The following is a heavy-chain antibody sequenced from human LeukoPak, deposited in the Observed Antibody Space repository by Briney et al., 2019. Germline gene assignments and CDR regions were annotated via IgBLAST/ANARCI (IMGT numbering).Heavy chain of an antibody. J-gene: IGHJ4*02. V-gene: IGHV4-59*01. CDR1: GGSISSYY. D-gene: IGHD3-22*01. Sequence: PSETLSLTCTVSGGSISSYYWSWIRQPPGKGLEWIGYIYYSGSTNYNPSLESRVTISVDTSKNQFSLKLSSVTAADTAVYYCARETIDSSGYFDYWGQGTLVTVSS. CDR2: IYYSGST. CDR3: ARETIDSSGYFDY.